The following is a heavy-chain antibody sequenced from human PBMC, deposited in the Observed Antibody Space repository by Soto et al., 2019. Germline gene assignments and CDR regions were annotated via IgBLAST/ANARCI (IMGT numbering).Heavy chain of an antibody. D-gene: IGHD3-3*01. CDR1: GASIISGEHY. V-gene: IGHV4-30-2*01. J-gene: IGHJ4*02. CDR2: IYHSGST. Sequence: SETLSLTCTVSGASIISGEHYWSWIRQAPGKGLEWIGYIYHSGSTYYNPSLKSRVTISVDRSKNQFSLKLSSVTAADTAVYYCAGGGFGVARDYWGQGTLVTVSS. CDR3: AGGGFGVARDY.